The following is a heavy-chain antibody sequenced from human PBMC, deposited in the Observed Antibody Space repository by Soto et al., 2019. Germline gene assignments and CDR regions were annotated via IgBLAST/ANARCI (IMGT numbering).Heavy chain of an antibody. D-gene: IGHD3-22*01. CDR3: ATHGREDSSGLYSWFDP. Sequence: SETLSLTCTVSGDSVTNYYWSWLRQPPGKGLEWIGYIHYGGTINYKSSLKSRVTILMDTSKNQFSLKLTSVTAADTAVYYCATHGREDSSGLYSWFDPWGQGTLVTVSS. CDR2: IHYGGTI. V-gene: IGHV4-59*02. J-gene: IGHJ5*02. CDR1: GDSVTNYY.